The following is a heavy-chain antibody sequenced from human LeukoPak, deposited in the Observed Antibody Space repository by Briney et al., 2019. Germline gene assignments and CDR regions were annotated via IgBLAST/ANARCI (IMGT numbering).Heavy chain of an antibody. CDR2: IYTSGST. CDR1: GGSISSYY. V-gene: IGHV4-4*07. CDR3: ARGIYDSSAYFPPYYFDY. Sequence: SETLSLTCTVSGGSISSYYWSWVRQTAGKGLEWIGRIYTSGSTNYNPSLKSRVTMSLDTSKSQFSLKLSSVTAADTAVYYCARGIYDSSAYFPPYYFDYWGQGTLVTVSS. D-gene: IGHD3-22*01. J-gene: IGHJ4*02.